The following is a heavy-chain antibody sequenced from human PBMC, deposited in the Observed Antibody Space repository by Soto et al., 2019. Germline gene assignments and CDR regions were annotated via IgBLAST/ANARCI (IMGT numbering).Heavy chain of an antibody. CDR3: AKDLERVAPYYYYGMDV. CDR1: VFTFSSYG. J-gene: IGHJ6*02. V-gene: IGHV3-30*18. Sequence: PWGSLRLSCAASVFTFSSYGMHWFRQAPGKGLEWVAVISYDGSNKYYADSVKGRFTISRDNSKNTLYLQMNSLRAEDTAVYYCAKDLERVAPYYYYGMDVWGQGTTVTVSS. CDR2: ISYDGSNK.